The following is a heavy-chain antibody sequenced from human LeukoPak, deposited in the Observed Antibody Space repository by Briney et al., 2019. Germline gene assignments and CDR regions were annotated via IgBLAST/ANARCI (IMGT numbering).Heavy chain of an antibody. J-gene: IGHJ6*02. CDR3: ATPRSSYYYYGMDV. Sequence: PGGSLRPSCAASGFIFSSYAMSWVRQAPGKGLEWVSAISGGGDNTYYAASVKGRFTTTRDNSKNTLYLQMNGLRAEDTALYYCATPRSSYYYYGMDVWGQGTTVIVSS. CDR1: GFIFSSYA. V-gene: IGHV3-23*01. CDR2: ISGGGDNT.